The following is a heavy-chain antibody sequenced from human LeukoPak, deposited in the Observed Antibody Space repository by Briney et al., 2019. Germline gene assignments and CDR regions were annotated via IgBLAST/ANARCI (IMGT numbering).Heavy chain of an antibody. D-gene: IGHD2-21*01. CDR2: ISGSSGNT. Sequence: PGGSLRLSCVASGFTFSSYAMSWVRQAPGKGLEWVSAISGSSGNTHYADSVKGRFTISRDNAKNSPYLQMNSLRAEDTAVYYCASAYSYWGQGTLVTVSS. J-gene: IGHJ4*02. V-gene: IGHV3-23*01. CDR1: GFTFSSYA. CDR3: ASAYSY.